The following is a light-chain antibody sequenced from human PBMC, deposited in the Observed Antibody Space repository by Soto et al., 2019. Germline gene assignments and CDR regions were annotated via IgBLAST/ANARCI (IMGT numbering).Light chain of an antibody. CDR2: EVT. CDR3: SSYTNINTRACV. CDR1: SGDIGSYNR. J-gene: IGLJ1*01. V-gene: IGLV2-14*01. Sequence: QSALTQPASVSGSPGQSITISCTGTSGDIGSYNRVSWYQQHPGKAPKLIIYEVTDRPSGVSNRFSGSKSGNTASLTISGLQAEDXAEXYCSSYTNINTRACVFGTGTKVTVL.